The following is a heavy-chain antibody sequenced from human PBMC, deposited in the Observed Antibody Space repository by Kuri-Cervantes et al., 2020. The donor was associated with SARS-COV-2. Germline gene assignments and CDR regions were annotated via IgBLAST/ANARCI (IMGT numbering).Heavy chain of an antibody. CDR1: GGSISSYY. CDR2: IYYSGST. Sequence: GSLRLSCTVSGGSISSYYWSWIRQPPGKGLEWIGYIYYSGSTNYNPSLKSRVTISVDTSKNQFSLKLSSVTAADTAVYYCARASSWYKAWFDPWAQGPL. J-gene: IGHJ5*02. CDR3: ARASSWYKAWFDP. D-gene: IGHD6-13*01. V-gene: IGHV4-59*01.